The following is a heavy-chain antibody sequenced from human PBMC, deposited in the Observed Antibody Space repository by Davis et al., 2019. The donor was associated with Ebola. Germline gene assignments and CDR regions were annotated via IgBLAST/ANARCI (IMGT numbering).Heavy chain of an antibody. V-gene: IGHV1-8*01. CDR1: GDTFTTYD. D-gene: IGHD6-19*01. Sequence: ASVKVSCKASGDTFTTYDINWVRQATGQGLEWMGWMNPNSGNTGYAQKFQGRVTMTRNTSISTAYIELSSLRPEDTAIYYCARGGTSGWQNYYYYGMDVWGQGTTVIVSS. CDR3: ARGGTSGWQNYYYYGMDV. CDR2: MNPNSGNT. J-gene: IGHJ6*02.